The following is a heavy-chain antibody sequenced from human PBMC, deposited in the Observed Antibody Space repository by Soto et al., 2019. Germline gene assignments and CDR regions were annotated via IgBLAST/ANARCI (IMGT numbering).Heavy chain of an antibody. D-gene: IGHD1-1*01. Sequence: QVQLQESGPGLVKPSQTLSLTCTVSGGSISSGDYYWSWIRQPPGKGLEWIGYIYYSGSTYYNPSLKSRVTISVDTSKNQFSLKLSSVTAADTAVYYCARDWGGTYVKSWNGHFDYWGQGTLLTVSS. CDR2: IYYSGST. J-gene: IGHJ4*02. CDR1: GGSISSGDYY. V-gene: IGHV4-30-4*01. CDR3: ARDWGGTYVKSWNGHFDY.